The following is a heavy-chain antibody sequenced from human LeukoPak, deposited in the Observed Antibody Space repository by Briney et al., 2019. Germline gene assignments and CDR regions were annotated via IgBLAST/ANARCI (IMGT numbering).Heavy chain of an antibody. J-gene: IGHJ4*02. CDR2: IYPGDSDT. Sequence: GESLKISCKGSGYSFTSYWIGWVRQMPGKGLEWMGIIYPGDSDTRYSPSFQGQVTISADKSISTAYLQWSSLKASDTAMYYCARGSDDYDYVWDDSGYWGQGTLVTVSP. CDR3: ARGSDDYDYVWDDSGY. D-gene: IGHD3-16*01. CDR1: GYSFTSYW. V-gene: IGHV5-51*01.